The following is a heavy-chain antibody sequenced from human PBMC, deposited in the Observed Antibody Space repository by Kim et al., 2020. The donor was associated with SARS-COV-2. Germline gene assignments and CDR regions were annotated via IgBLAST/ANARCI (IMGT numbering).Heavy chain of an antibody. CDR3: ARASRPPSRGRFLEWIHYYGMDV. J-gene: IGHJ6*02. D-gene: IGHD3-3*01. CDR1: GWSFSGYY. Sequence: SETLSLTCAVYGWSFSGYYWSWIRQPPGKGLEWIGEINHSGSTTYNPSLKSRVTISVDTSKNQFSLKLSSVTAADTAVYYCARASRPPSRGRFLEWIHYYGMDVWGRETTVTVSS. CDR2: INHSGST. V-gene: IGHV4-34*01.